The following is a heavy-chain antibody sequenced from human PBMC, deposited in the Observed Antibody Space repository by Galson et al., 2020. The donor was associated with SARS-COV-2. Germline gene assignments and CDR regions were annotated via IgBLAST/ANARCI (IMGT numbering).Heavy chain of an antibody. CDR2: FDPEDGET. CDR1: GYTLTELS. J-gene: IGHJ4*02. CDR3: ATSFAVYYDRRGHFDY. Sequence: ASVKVSCKVSGYTLTELSMHWVRQAPGKGLEWMGGFDPEDGETIYAQKFQGRVTMTEDTSTDTAYMELSSLRSEDTAVYYCATSFAVYYDRRGHFDYWGQGTRVTVSS. D-gene: IGHD3-22*01. V-gene: IGHV1-24*01.